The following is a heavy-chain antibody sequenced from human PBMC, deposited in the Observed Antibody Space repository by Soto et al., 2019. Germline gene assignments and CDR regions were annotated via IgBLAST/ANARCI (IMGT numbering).Heavy chain of an antibody. CDR1: GYTFTSYG. J-gene: IGHJ3*02. V-gene: IGHV1-18*01. Sequence: ASGKVSCKASGYTFTSYGISWVRQAPGQGLEWMGWISAYNGNTNYAQKLQGRVTMTTDTSTSTAYMELRSLRSDDTAVYYCARVIGINGWYHTHRAFDIWGQGTMVTVSS. CDR2: ISAYNGNT. CDR3: ARVIGINGWYHTHRAFDI. D-gene: IGHD6-19*01.